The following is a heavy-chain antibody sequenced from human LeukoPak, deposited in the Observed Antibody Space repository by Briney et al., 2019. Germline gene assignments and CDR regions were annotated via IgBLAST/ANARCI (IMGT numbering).Heavy chain of an antibody. CDR2: IRGDAGDK. Sequence: GGSLRLSCAASGFTFSRYWMAWARQAPGKGLEWVANIRGDAGDKGSADSVKGRFTISRDNDKNSLHLQMNSLTAEDTAVYYCARDVRGALDFWGQGTLVVVSS. CDR3: ARDVRGALDF. D-gene: IGHD2-15*01. J-gene: IGHJ4*02. CDR1: GFTFSRYW. V-gene: IGHV3-7*01.